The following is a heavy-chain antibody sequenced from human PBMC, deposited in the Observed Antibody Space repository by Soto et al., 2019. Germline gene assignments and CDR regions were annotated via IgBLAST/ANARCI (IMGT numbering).Heavy chain of an antibody. CDR3: ARSFYDFWSGYYPRDTYYYYYGMDV. D-gene: IGHD3-3*01. V-gene: IGHV1-69*06. Sequence: QVQLVQSGAEVKKPGSSVKVSCKASGGTFSSYAISWVRQAPGQGLEWMGGIIPIFGTANYAQKFQGRVTITADKSTSTAYMELSSLRSEDTAVYYCARSFYDFWSGYYPRDTYYYYYGMDVWGQGTTVTVSS. CDR2: IIPIFGTA. CDR1: GGTFSSYA. J-gene: IGHJ6*02.